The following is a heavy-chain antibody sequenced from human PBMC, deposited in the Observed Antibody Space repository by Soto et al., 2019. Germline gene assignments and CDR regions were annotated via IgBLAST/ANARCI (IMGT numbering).Heavy chain of an antibody. CDR3: ARAGTPSPRYYYYYYMDV. D-gene: IGHD1-7*01. Sequence: SETLSLTCAVYGGSFSGYYWSWIRQPPGKGLEWIGEINHSGSTNYNPSLKSRVTISVDTSKNQFSLQLSSVTAADTAVYYCARAGTPSPRYYYYYYMDVWGKGTTVTVSS. CDR1: GGSFSGYY. V-gene: IGHV4-34*01. CDR2: INHSGST. J-gene: IGHJ6*03.